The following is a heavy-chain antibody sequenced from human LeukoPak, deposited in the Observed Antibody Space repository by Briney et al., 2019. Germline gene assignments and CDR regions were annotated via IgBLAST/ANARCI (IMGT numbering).Heavy chain of an antibody. J-gene: IGHJ3*02. CDR3: AREGYTYAFDI. Sequence: SETLSLTCTASGGSISSYYWSWIRQPPGKGLEWIGYIYYSGSTNYNPSLKSRVTISVDTSNNQFSLMLSSVTAADTAVYYCAREGYTYAFDIWGQGTMVTVSS. CDR1: GGSISSYY. D-gene: IGHD2-15*01. CDR2: IYYSGST. V-gene: IGHV4-59*01.